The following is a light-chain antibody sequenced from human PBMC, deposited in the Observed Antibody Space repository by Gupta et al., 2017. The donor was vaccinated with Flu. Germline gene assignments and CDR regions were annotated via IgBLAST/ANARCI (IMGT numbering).Light chain of an antibody. CDR1: NF. CDR3: QQYGSSPLT. CDR2: GGS. Sequence: NFLSCYQHKHGQDPILLIYGGSERATGIPDRFSGSGSWTDFTLTLSRLYPEDFAVYYCQQYGSSPLTFGGGTKVEI. V-gene: IGKV3-20*01. J-gene: IGKJ4*01.